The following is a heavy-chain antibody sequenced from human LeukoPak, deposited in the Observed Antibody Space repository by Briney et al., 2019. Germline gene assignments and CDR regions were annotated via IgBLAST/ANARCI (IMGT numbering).Heavy chain of an antibody. Sequence: KPSETLSLTCAVYGGSFSNYYCTWIRQPPGNGLEWIGEINHSGSTRYNPSLKSRVIISVDTSKNQFSLKLSSVTAADTAVYYCARSWFSTGPADYWGQGTLVTVSS. CDR2: INHSGST. CDR3: ARSWFSTGPADY. J-gene: IGHJ4*02. CDR1: GGSFSNYY. D-gene: IGHD6-13*01. V-gene: IGHV4-34*01.